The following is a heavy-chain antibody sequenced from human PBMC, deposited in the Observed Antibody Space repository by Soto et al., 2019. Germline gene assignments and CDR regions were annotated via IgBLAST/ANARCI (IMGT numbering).Heavy chain of an antibody. V-gene: IGHV5-51*01. Sequence: GEALKISWKGSGYRFTTYWIGWVRQMPGKGLESMVLIYPGDSNTRFRPSFQGQVTISVDMSIRTAYLQWSSLRVSDTAMYYCARQAYQYDTNSFGXWGQGTLVTVSX. J-gene: IGHJ4*02. CDR2: IYPGDSNT. CDR3: ARQAYQYDTNSFGX. D-gene: IGHD2-8*01. CDR1: GYRFTTYW.